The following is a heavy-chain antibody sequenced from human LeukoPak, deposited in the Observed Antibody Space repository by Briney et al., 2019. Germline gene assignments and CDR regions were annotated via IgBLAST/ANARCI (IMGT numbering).Heavy chain of an antibody. CDR1: GYTFTSYG. CDR2: ISAYNGNT. CDR3: ASGSTVYQQLVNYGMDV. D-gene: IGHD6-13*01. J-gene: IGHJ6*02. V-gene: IGHV1-18*01. Sequence: GASVKVSCKASGYTFTSYGISWVRQAPGQGLEWMGWISAYNGNTNYAQKLQGRVTMTTGTSTSTAYMELRSLRSDDTAVYYCASGSTVYQQLVNYGMDVWGQGTTVTVSS.